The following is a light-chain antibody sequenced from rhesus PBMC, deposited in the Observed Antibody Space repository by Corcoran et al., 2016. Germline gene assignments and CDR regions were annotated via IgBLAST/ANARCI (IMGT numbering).Light chain of an antibody. V-gene: IGKV1-33*02. CDR2: AAS. J-gene: IGKJ4*01. CDR1: QGISNW. Sequence: DIQLTQSPSSLSASVGDRVTITCQASQGISNWLAWYQQQPGKAPKLLIYAASILQSGVPSRFSGSGSGTEFTLTISSLQPEDFATYYCQQHNSYPLTFGGGTKVEI. CDR3: QQHNSYPLT.